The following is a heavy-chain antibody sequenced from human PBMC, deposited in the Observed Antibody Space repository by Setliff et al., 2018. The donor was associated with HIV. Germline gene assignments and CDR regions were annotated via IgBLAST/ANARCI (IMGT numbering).Heavy chain of an antibody. CDR1: GGSIINNF. Sequence: SETLSLTCTVSGGSIINNFWSWIRLPPGKGLEYIGYIYYSGNTDYNPSLKSRVTISVDRSKNQFSLKLNSVTAADTAVYYCARSPGVDANMAFDYWGQGMLVTVSS. CDR2: IYYSGNT. V-gene: IGHV4-59*01. J-gene: IGHJ4*02. D-gene: IGHD2-15*01. CDR3: ARSPGVDANMAFDY.